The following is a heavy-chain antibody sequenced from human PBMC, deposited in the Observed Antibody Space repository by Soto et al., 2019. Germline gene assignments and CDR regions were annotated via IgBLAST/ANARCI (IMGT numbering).Heavy chain of an antibody. V-gene: IGHV1-18*01. CDR3: SRVPPRYCSSTICYALVGYYYYMDV. D-gene: IGHD2-2*01. CDR2: ISAYNGNT. Sequence: QVQLVQSGAEVKKPGASVKVSCKASGYTFTSYGISWVRQAPGQGLEWMGWISAYNGNTNYAQKLQGRVTMTTDTSTSTAYMELRSLRSDDTAVYYWSRVPPRYCSSTICYALVGYYYYMDVWGKGTTVTVSS. J-gene: IGHJ6*03. CDR1: GYTFTSYG.